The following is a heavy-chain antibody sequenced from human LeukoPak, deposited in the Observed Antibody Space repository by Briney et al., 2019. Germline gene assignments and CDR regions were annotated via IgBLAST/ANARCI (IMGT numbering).Heavy chain of an antibody. CDR1: GGSFSGYY. J-gene: IGHJ3*02. CDR2: INHSGST. CDR3: ARVYYDRDQPNVFDI. V-gene: IGHV4-34*01. Sequence: SETLSLTCAVYGGSFSGYYWSWIRQPPGKGLEWIGEINHSGSTNYNPSLKSRVTISVDTSKNQFSLKLSSVTAADTAVYYCARVYYDRDQPNVFDIGGQGTMVTVSS. D-gene: IGHD3-22*01.